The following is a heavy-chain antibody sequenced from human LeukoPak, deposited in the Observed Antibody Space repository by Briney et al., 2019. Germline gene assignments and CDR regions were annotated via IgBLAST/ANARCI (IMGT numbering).Heavy chain of an antibody. V-gene: IGHV4-34*01. J-gene: IGHJ4*02. CDR1: GGSFSGYY. D-gene: IGHD3-10*01. Sequence: SETLSLTCAVYGGSFSGYYWSWIRQPPGKGLEWIGEINHSGSTNYNPSLKSRVTISVDTSKNQFSLKLSSVTAADTAVYYCARGITRGSGSYFRKSYYFDYWGQGTLVTVSS. CDR2: INHSGST. CDR3: ARGITRGSGSYFRKSYYFDY.